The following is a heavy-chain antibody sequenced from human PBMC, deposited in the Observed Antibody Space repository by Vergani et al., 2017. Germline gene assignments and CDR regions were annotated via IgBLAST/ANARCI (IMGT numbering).Heavy chain of an antibody. CDR1: GYTFTSYG. CDR2: ISAYNGNT. V-gene: IGHV1-18*01. CDR3: ARDHPKGYSGYDSTEYYFDY. J-gene: IGHJ4*02. Sequence: VQLVQSGAEVKKPGASVKVSCKASGYTFTSYGISWVRQAPGQGLEWMGWISAYNGNTNYAQKLQGRVTMTTDTSTSTAYMELRSLRSEDTAVYYCARDHPKGYSGYDSTEYYFDYWGQGTLVTVSS. D-gene: IGHD5-12*01.